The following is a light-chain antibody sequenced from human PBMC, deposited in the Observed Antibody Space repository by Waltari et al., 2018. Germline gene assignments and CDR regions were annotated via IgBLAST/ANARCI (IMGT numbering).Light chain of an antibody. Sequence: QSVLTQPPSAAGAPGPVVSISCSGGSTTITNYVFWYHQFPGTAPKPFVYKDYERPSGVPDRFSASKSGTSASLAISGLRSDDEADYYCATWDDSLNGWVFGGGTKLTVL. CDR3: ATWDDSLNGWV. V-gene: IGLV1-47*01. CDR1: STTITNY. J-gene: IGLJ3*02. CDR2: KDY.